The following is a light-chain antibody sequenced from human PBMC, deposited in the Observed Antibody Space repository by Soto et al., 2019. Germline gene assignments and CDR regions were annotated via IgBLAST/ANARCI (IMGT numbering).Light chain of an antibody. J-gene: IGKJ1*01. Sequence: IQMTQSTSSLSASVGDRFTITCRASQTISRALNWYQQKPGTAPKLLIYHASTLESGVPSRFSGSGSGTEFTLTISSLQPDDFATYYCQQYNSYSFGQGTKVDI. CDR3: QQYNSYS. V-gene: IGKV1-13*02. CDR2: HAS. CDR1: QTISRA.